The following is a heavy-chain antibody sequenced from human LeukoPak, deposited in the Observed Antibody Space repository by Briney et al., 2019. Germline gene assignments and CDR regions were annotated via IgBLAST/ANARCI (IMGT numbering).Heavy chain of an antibody. CDR1: GGSISSGSYY. CDR3: ARGYCSGGSCYFDH. V-gene: IGHV4-61*02. J-gene: IGHJ4*02. D-gene: IGHD2-15*01. Sequence: PSETLSLTCTVSGGSISSGSYYWSWIRQPAGKGLEWIGRVHTSGSTNYNPSLKSRVTISVDTSKNQFSLKLSSVTAADTAVYYCARGYCSGGSCYFDHWGQGTLVTVSS. CDR2: VHTSGST.